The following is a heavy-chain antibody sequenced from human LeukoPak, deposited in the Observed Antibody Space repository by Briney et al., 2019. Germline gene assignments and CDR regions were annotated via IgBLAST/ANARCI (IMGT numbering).Heavy chain of an antibody. Sequence: PGGSLRLSCAAPGFTFDDYGMSWVRQAPGKGLEWVSGLNWNGGSTGYADSVRGRFTISRDNAKNSLYLQMNSLRAEDTALYYCARVMVQYYYYYYMDVWGKGTTVTVSS. D-gene: IGHD1-1*01. V-gene: IGHV3-20*04. CDR1: GFTFDDYG. CDR2: LNWNGGST. CDR3: ARVMVQYYYYYYMDV. J-gene: IGHJ6*03.